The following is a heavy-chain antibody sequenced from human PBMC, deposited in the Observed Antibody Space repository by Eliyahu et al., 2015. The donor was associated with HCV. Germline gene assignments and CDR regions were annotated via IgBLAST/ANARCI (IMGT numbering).Heavy chain of an antibody. CDR1: GFPFSVDA. CDR3: ANGRRWLDP. CDR2: ITASGYDT. J-gene: IGHJ5*02. V-gene: IGHV3-23*01. Sequence: EVQLLESGGDLVQPGGXLXLSCAASGFPFSVDAKXWARQAPGKGLEWISTITASGYDTFYADSVKGRFSISRENSKNMLYLEMNNLRVDDTAIYYCANGRRWLDPWGRGTLVTVSS.